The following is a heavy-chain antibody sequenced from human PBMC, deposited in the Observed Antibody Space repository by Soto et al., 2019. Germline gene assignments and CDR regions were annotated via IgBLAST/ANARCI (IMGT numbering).Heavy chain of an antibody. CDR1: GGSVSSGGYY. Sequence: QGQLQESGPGLVKPSQTLSLTCTVSGGSVSSGGYYWSWIRQHPGKGLEWIGYISYSGSTYYNPSLKSRLTISVDKSKNKFYLQLSSVTAADTAAYYCASEVPYCPSTSCSAEYWGPGTLVTVSS. CDR3: ASEVPYCPSTSCSAEY. V-gene: IGHV4-31*03. J-gene: IGHJ4*02. D-gene: IGHD2-2*01. CDR2: ISYSGST.